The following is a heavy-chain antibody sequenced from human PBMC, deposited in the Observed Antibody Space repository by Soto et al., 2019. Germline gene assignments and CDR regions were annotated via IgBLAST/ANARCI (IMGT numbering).Heavy chain of an antibody. CDR1: GGSISSGGYY. Sequence: PSETLSLTCSVSGGSISSGGYYWSWIRQHSGKGLEWIGYIYYSGSTYYNPSLKSRVTISVDTSKNQFSLKLSSVTAADTAVYYCARALDSSGYYYREYFQHWGQGTLVTVSS. D-gene: IGHD3-22*01. J-gene: IGHJ1*01. CDR2: IYYSGST. V-gene: IGHV4-31*03. CDR3: ARALDSSGYYYREYFQH.